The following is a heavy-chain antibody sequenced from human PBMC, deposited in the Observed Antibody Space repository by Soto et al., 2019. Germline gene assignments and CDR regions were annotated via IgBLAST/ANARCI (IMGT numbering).Heavy chain of an antibody. CDR1: GYTFTSYA. Sequence: ASVKVSCKASGYTFTSYAMHWVRQAPGQRLEWMGWINAGNGNTNYPRSLQGRLTMTTDTSTSTAYMELRSLRSDDTAVYYCARDPYNVLMVNAPNLYGMDVWGQGTTVTVSS. CDR2: INAGNGNT. J-gene: IGHJ6*02. V-gene: IGHV1-3*01. CDR3: ARDPYNVLMVNAPNLYGMDV. D-gene: IGHD2-8*01.